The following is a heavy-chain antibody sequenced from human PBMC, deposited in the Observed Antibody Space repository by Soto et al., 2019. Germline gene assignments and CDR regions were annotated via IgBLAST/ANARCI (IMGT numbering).Heavy chain of an antibody. CDR3: ARQSRDGYNWYYFDF. Sequence: PSETLSLTCTVSGGSISSYYWSWIRQPPEKGLEWIGCIYYSGSTNYNPSLKSRVTISVDTSKRQFSLNLCSVTAADTAVYYCARQSRDGYNWYYFDFWGQGTLVTVSS. CDR2: IYYSGST. CDR1: GGSISSYY. D-gene: IGHD5-12*01. J-gene: IGHJ4*02. V-gene: IGHV4-59*08.